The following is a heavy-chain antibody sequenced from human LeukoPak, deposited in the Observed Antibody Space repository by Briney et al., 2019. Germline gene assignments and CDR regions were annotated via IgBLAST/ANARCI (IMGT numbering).Heavy chain of an antibody. CDR3: AREGLGELTLDC. D-gene: IGHD3-16*01. CDR2: ISTDNGDT. J-gene: IGHJ4*02. V-gene: IGHV1-18*01. CDR1: GYSFNTYY. Sequence: ASVTVSYKAPGYSFNTYYMNWVRQAPGQGLEWMGWISTDNGDTNYAQKLQGRVTITTDTSTSTAYMELRSLRSDDTAVYYCAREGLGELTLDCWGQGPLVTVSS.